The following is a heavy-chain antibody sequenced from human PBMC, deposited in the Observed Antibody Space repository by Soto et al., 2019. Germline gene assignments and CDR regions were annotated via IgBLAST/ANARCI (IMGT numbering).Heavy chain of an antibody. Sequence: GGSLRLSCAASGFTFSKYWMHWVRQPPGMGLEWLSRITSDGASTSYADSVKGRFTISRDNANNTVYLQMNSLRAEDTAVYYCTKLGGFDCWGQGTLVTVSS. V-gene: IGHV3-74*01. J-gene: IGHJ4*02. CDR3: TKLGGFDC. CDR2: ITSDGAST. D-gene: IGHD3-16*01. CDR1: GFTFSKYW.